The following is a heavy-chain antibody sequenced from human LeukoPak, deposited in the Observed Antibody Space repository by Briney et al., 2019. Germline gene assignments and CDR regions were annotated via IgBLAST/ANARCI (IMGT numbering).Heavy chain of an antibody. J-gene: IGHJ4*02. CDR2: IYYSGST. V-gene: IGHV4-59*08. CDR3: ARSLVDTAMVDY. Sequence: PSETLSLTCTVSGGSISSYYWSWIRQPPRKGLEWIGYIYYSGSTNYNPSLKSRVTISVDTSKNQFSLKLSSVTAADTAVYYCARSLVDTAMVDYWGQGTLVTVSS. D-gene: IGHD5-18*01. CDR1: GGSISSYY.